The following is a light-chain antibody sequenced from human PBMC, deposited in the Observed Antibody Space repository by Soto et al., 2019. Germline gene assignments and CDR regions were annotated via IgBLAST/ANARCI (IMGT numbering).Light chain of an antibody. Sequence: DIQMTQSPSSLSASVGHRVTITFRAIKSISSYLNWYQQKPGKAPKLLIYAASSLQSGVQSRFSGSGSGTDFNLNISSLQPEDFETYYCQQSYSTPWTFGQGTKVDIK. CDR3: QQSYSTPWT. V-gene: IGKV1-39*01. J-gene: IGKJ1*01. CDR1: KSISSY. CDR2: AAS.